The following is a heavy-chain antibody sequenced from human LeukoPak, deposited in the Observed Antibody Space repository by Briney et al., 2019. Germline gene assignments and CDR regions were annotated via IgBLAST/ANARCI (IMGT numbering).Heavy chain of an antibody. D-gene: IGHD3-16*01. Sequence: GGSLRLSCAASGVTFSSYGMNWVRQAPGKGLEWVSGISGGGGSTYYADSVKGRFTISRDNSKNTLYLQMNSLRAEDTAVYYCATQRGSYLWGTDFDYWGQGTLVTVSS. V-gene: IGHV3-23*01. CDR1: GVTFSSYG. CDR2: ISGGGGST. J-gene: IGHJ4*02. CDR3: ATQRGSYLWGTDFDY.